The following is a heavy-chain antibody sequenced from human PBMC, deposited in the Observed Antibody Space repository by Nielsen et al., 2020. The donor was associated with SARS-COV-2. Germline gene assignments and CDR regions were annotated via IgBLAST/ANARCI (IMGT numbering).Heavy chain of an antibody. CDR3: ARAVYCSSTSCYRYYYYYMDV. D-gene: IGHD2-2*02. V-gene: IGHV4-61*08. CDR2: IYYSGST. CDR1: GGSISSGGYY. J-gene: IGHJ6*03. Sequence: SETLSLTCTVSGGSISSGGYYWSWIRQHPGKGPEWIGYIYYSGSTNYNPSLKSRVTISVDTSKNQFSLKLSSVTAADTAVYYCARAVYCSSTSCYRYYYYYMDVWGKGTTVTVSS.